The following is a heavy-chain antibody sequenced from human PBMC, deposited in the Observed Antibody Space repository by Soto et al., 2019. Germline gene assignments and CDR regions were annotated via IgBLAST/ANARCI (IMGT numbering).Heavy chain of an antibody. D-gene: IGHD3-16*01. V-gene: IGHV1-69*01. CDR1: GGSFRNFV. Sequence: QVQLVQSGAEVKKPGSSVKVSCKASGGSFRNFVISWVRQAPGQGLEWMGGIIPNSGTTNYAQKFQGKVTITADESRSTAYMELSGLKSEDTSLYYCARDLGGGATIRFWGQGTLVTVSS. CDR3: ARDLGGGATIRF. J-gene: IGHJ4*02. CDR2: IIPNSGTT.